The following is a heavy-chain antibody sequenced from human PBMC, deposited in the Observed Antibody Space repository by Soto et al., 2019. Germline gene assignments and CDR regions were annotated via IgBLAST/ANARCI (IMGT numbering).Heavy chain of an antibody. V-gene: IGHV4-39*01. J-gene: IGHJ6*02. D-gene: IGHD3-22*01. CDR1: GGSISSSSYY. CDR2: IYYSGST. Sequence: SETLSLTCTVSGGSISSSSYYWGWIRRPPGKGLEWIGSIYYSGSTYYNPSLKSRVTISVDTSKNQFSLKLSSVTAADTAVYYCASLIVGSFYYYGMDVWGQGTTVTVSS. CDR3: ASLIVGSFYYYGMDV.